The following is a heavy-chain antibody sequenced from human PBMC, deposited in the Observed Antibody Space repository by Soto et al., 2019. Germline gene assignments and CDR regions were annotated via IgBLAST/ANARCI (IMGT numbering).Heavy chain of an antibody. CDR1: GGSISSYW. J-gene: IGHJ5*02. CDR3: ATKDMVRGIFIS. Sequence: SETLSLTCTVSGGSISSYWWSWVRQPPGKGLEWIGEIHHGGSSNYNPSLKSRVTISVDKSKNQFSLNLNSVTAADTAVYYCATKDMVRGIFISWGQGALVTVSS. D-gene: IGHD3-10*01. CDR2: IHHGGSS. V-gene: IGHV4-4*02.